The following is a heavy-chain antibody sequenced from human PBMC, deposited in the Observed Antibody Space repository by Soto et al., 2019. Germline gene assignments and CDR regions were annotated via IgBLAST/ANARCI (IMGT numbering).Heavy chain of an antibody. D-gene: IGHD2-15*01. Sequence: PGASLKISCKGSGYSFTSYWISWVRQMPGKGLEWMGRIDPSDSYTNYSPSFQGHVTISADKSISTAYLQWSSLKASDTAMYYCARSCSGGSCYSGGWEAYYYYGMDVWGQGTTVTVSS. CDR1: GYSFTSYW. CDR3: ARSCSGGSCYSGGWEAYYYYGMDV. V-gene: IGHV5-10-1*01. J-gene: IGHJ6*02. CDR2: IDPSDSYT.